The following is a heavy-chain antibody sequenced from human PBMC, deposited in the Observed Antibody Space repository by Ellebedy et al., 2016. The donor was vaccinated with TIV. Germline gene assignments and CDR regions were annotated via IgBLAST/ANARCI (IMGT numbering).Heavy chain of an antibody. J-gene: IGHJ4*02. Sequence: MPSETLSLTCSVFGGSTSSYYWTWIRQPPGKGLEWIGYIYYSGTSKYNPSLKSRVTISVDTSKNKFSLKLSSVTAADPAVYYCARGETSGLAYWGQGTLVTVSS. CDR2: IYYSGTS. CDR3: ARGETSGLAY. V-gene: IGHV4-59*01. D-gene: IGHD6-19*01. CDR1: GGSTSSYY.